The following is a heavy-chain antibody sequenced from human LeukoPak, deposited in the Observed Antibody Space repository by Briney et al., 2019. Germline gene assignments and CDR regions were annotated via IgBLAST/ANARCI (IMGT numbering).Heavy chain of an antibody. J-gene: IGHJ4*02. V-gene: IGHV3-23*01. CDR3: AKRGSYNSSFTSTFDY. CDR2: INSGGAI. Sequence: GGSLRLSCAASGFTFSDYAMTWVRQAPGKGLEWVSTINSGGAINYADSVKGRFTISRDNPKNTLYLQMNSLRAEDTAVYYCAKRGSYNSSFTSTFDYWGQGTLVTVSS. CDR1: GFTFSDYA. D-gene: IGHD6-6*01.